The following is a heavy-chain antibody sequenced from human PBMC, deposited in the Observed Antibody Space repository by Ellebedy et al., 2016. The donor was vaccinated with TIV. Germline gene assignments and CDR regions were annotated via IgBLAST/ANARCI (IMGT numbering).Heavy chain of an antibody. V-gene: IGHV3-7*03. CDR3: AKDSKWELSDFDY. J-gene: IGHJ4*02. D-gene: IGHD1-26*01. CDR2: MRQDGREE. CDR1: GFTLSTYW. Sequence: GESLKISCAASGFTLSTYWMNWVRQAPGKGLEWVASMRQDGREEYFVDSVKGRFTISRDNTKNTLYLQMNSLRAEDTAVYYCAKDSKWELSDFDYWGQGTLVTVSS.